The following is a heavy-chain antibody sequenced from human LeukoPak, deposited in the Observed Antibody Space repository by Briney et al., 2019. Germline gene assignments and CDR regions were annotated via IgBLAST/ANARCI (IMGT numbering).Heavy chain of an antibody. V-gene: IGHV3-7*01. D-gene: IGHD3-10*01. Sequence: GGSLRLSCAASGFTFSSYWMSWVRQAPGMGLEWVANINQDGNKKYHVDSVRGRFTISRDNAKNSLYLQMNGLRAEDTAVYYCARDLIWDGDPDGRDFWGQGTLVSVSS. CDR3: ARDLIWDGDPDGRDF. CDR1: GFTFSSYW. J-gene: IGHJ4*02. CDR2: INQDGNKK.